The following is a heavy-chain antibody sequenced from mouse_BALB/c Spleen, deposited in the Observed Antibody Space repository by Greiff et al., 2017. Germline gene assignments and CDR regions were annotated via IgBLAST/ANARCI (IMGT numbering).Heavy chain of an antibody. Sequence: EVQRVESGGGLVKPGGSLKLSCAASGFTFSSYAMSWVRQTPEKRLEWVASISSGGSTYYPDSVKGRFTISRDNARNILYLQMSSLRSEDTAMYYCARGSYGYYFDYWGQGTTLTVSS. CDR3: ARGSYGYYFDY. CDR1: GFTFSSYA. CDR2: ISSGGST. J-gene: IGHJ2*01. V-gene: IGHV5-6-5*01. D-gene: IGHD3-3*01.